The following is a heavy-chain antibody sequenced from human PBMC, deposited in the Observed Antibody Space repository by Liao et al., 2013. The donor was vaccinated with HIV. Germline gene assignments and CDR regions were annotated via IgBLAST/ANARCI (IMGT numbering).Heavy chain of an antibody. CDR3: ARSPRRGYYDSGDSVSYFDF. Sequence: QVQPQQWGARLLRPSETLSLTCDVDGESLSDHTWSWIRQPPGKGLEWIGYIASSGSANYNPSLKSRVTISLDTSKNQFSLMLSSVTAADTAVYYCARSPRRGYYDSGDSVSYFDFWGQGALVTVSS. J-gene: IGHJ4*02. CDR2: IASSGSA. CDR1: GESLSDHT. D-gene: IGHD3-22*01. V-gene: IGHV4-34*01.